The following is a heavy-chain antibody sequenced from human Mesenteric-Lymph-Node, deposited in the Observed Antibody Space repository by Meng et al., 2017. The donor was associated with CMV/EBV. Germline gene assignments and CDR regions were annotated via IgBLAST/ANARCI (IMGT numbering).Heavy chain of an antibody. CDR2: INWNGGST. V-gene: IGHV3-20*04. Sequence: GESLKISCAASGFTFSSYAMSWVRQAPGKGLEWVSGINWNGGSTGYADSVKGRFTISRDNAKNSLYLQMNSLRAEDTALYYCARGRVVPAANTLFPPGDYYYGMDVWGQGTTVTVSS. CDR3: ARGRVVPAANTLFPPGDYYYGMDV. CDR1: GFTFSSYA. J-gene: IGHJ6*02. D-gene: IGHD2-2*01.